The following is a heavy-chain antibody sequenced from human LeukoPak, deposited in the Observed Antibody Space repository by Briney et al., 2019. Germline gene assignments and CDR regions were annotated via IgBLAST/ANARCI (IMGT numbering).Heavy chain of an antibody. CDR2: IRSKAYGGTT. Sequence: PGGSLRLSCTASGFTFGDYAMSWVRQAPGKGLEWVGFIRSKAYGGTTEYAASVKGRFTISRDDSKSIAYLQMNSLKTEDTAVYYCVTADIVVVPAALEYGMDVWGQGTTVTVSS. V-gene: IGHV3-49*04. J-gene: IGHJ6*02. D-gene: IGHD2-2*01. CDR3: VTADIVVVPAALEYGMDV. CDR1: GFTFGDYA.